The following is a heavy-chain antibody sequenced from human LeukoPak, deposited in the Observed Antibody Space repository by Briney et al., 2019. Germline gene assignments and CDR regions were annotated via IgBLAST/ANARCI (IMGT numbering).Heavy chain of an antibody. CDR1: GFTFSSYG. J-gene: IGHJ4*02. Sequence: GGSLRLSCAASGFTFSSYGMHWVRQAPGKGLEWVAVISYDGSNKYYADSVKGRFTISRDNSKNTLYLQMNSLRAEDTAVYYCAKVGNIYSSGWYGGYYFDYWGQGTLVTVSS. CDR3: AKVGNIYSSGWYGGYYFDY. CDR2: ISYDGSNK. V-gene: IGHV3-30*18. D-gene: IGHD6-19*01.